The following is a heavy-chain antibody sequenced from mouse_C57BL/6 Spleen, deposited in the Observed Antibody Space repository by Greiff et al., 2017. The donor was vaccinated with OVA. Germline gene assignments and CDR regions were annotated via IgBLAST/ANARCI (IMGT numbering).Heavy chain of an antibody. Sequence: VQLKESGGGLVKPGGSLKLSCAASGFTFSSYAMSWVRQTPEKRLEWVATISDGGSYTYSPDNVKGRFTISRDNAKNNLYLQMSHLKSEDTAMYYCARGYGSSYWYFDVWGTGTTVTVSS. CDR3: ARGYGSSYWYFDV. J-gene: IGHJ1*03. V-gene: IGHV5-4*01. CDR1: GFTFSSYA. CDR2: ISDGGSYT. D-gene: IGHD1-1*01.